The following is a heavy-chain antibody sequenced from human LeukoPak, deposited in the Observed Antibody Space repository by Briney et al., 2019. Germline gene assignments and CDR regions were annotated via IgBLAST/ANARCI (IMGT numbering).Heavy chain of an antibody. Sequence: DPSQTLSLTCTASGGSVSSGSYYWRWIRQPPRKGLERIGYIYYSGSTNYNPSLKSRVTISVDTSNSEFSLKLSSVTAADTAVYYCARAGYGPVFDYCGQGTLVTVSS. D-gene: IGHD3-10*01. CDR2: IYYSGST. CDR1: GGSVSSGSYY. J-gene: IGHJ4*02. V-gene: IGHV4-61*01. CDR3: ARAGYGPVFDY.